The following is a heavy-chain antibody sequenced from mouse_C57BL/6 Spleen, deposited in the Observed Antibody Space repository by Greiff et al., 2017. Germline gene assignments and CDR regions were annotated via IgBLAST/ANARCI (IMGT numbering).Heavy chain of an antibody. CDR3: AREGYYYGSSSWYFDV. D-gene: IGHD1-1*01. CDR2: IYPGDGDT. J-gene: IGHJ1*03. Sequence: VHLVESGPELVKPGASVKISCKASGYAFSSSWMNWVKQRPGKGLEWIGRIYPGDGDTNYNGKFKGKATLTADKSSSTAYMQLSSLTSEDSAVYFCAREGYYYGSSSWYFDVWGTGTTVTVSS. CDR1: GYAFSSSW. V-gene: IGHV1-82*01.